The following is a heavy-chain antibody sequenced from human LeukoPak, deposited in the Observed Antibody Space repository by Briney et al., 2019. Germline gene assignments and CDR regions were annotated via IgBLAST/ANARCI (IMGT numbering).Heavy chain of an antibody. CDR2: IYYSGST. D-gene: IGHD3-22*01. J-gene: IGHJ3*02. V-gene: IGHV4-39*01. CDR3: ARHYYDSSGYLDAFDI. Sequence: WIRQRPGKGLEWIGSIYYSGSTSYNPSLKSRVTISVDTSKNQFSLKLSSVTAADTAVYYCARHYYDSSGYLDAFDIWGQGTMVTVSS.